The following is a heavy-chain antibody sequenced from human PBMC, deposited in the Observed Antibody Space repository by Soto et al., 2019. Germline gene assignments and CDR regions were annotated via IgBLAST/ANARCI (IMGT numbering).Heavy chain of an antibody. CDR2: IYYSGST. CDR3: ARGMVFDNWFDP. CDR1: CGSIISGGYY. V-gene: IGHV4-31*03. J-gene: IGHJ5*02. Sequence: SETLSLTCTFSCGSIISGGYYWSWIRQHPGKGLEWIGYIYYSGSTYYNPSLKSRVTISVDTSKNQFSLKLSSVTAADTAVYYCARGMVFDNWFDPWGQGTLVTVSS. D-gene: IGHD2-8*01.